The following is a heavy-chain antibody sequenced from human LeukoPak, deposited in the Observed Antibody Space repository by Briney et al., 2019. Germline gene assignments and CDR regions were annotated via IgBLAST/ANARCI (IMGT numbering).Heavy chain of an antibody. CDR1: GFTVSRYW. CDR3: ARTVTDAFDI. D-gene: IGHD3-16*02. Sequence: GGSLRLSCAASGFTVSRYWMHWVRQAPGKGLVWVSRIDSDVSSTTYADSVKGRFIISRDNAKNTLYLQMNSLRAEGTAVYYCARTVTDAFDIWGQGTMVTVSS. V-gene: IGHV3-74*03. J-gene: IGHJ3*02. CDR2: IDSDVSST.